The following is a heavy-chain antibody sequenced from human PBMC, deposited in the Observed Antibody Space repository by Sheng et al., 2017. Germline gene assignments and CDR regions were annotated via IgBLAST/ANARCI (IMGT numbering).Heavy chain of an antibody. CDR2: IYYSVST. CDR3: ARVGPLWGQEPRNWFDP. Sequence: QLQLQESGPGLVKPSETLSLTCTVSGGSISSSSYYWGWIRQPPGKGLEWIGSIYYSVSTYYNPSLKSRVTISVDTSKNQFSLKLSSVTAADTAVYYCARVGPLWGQEPRNWFDPWGQGNPGSPSPQ. V-gene: IGHV4-39*07. D-gene: IGHD5-18*01. J-gene: IGHJ5*02. CDR1: GGSISSSSYY.